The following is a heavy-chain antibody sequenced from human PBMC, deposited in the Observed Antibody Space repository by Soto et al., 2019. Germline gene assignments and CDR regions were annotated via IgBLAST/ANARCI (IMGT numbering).Heavy chain of an antibody. Sequence: ASVKVSCKASGYTFTNYAFSWVRQAPGQGLEWMGWISAYNGNTNYPQKLQGRVTMTTDTSTSTAYMELSSLRSEDTAVYYCARYPSYDYVYRKYYGMDVWGQGTTVTVSS. CDR1: GYTFTNYA. CDR3: ARYPSYDYVYRKYYGMDV. CDR2: ISAYNGNT. J-gene: IGHJ6*02. D-gene: IGHD3-16*01. V-gene: IGHV1-18*01.